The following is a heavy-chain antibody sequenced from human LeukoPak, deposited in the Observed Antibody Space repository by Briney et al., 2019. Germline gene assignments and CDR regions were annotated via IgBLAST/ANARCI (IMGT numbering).Heavy chain of an antibody. CDR1: GYTFTSYD. Sequence: GASVKVSCKASGYTFTSYDINWVRQATGQGLEWMGWMNPNSGNTGYAQKFQGRVTITADKSTSTAYMELSSLRSEDTAVYYCARPTIAAAGFDYWGQGTLVTVSS. V-gene: IGHV1-8*01. J-gene: IGHJ4*02. CDR3: ARPTIAAAGFDY. D-gene: IGHD6-13*01. CDR2: MNPNSGNT.